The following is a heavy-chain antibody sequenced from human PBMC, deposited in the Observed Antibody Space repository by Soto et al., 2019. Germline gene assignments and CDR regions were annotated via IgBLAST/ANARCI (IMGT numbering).Heavy chain of an antibody. J-gene: IGHJ4*02. CDR2: INHSGST. V-gene: IGHV4-34*01. CDR3: ARGDYYDSSGYYYYFDY. D-gene: IGHD3-22*01. Sequence: PSETLSLTCAVYGGSFSGYYWSWVRQPPGKGLEWIGEINHSGSTNYNPSLKSRVTISVDTSKNQFSLKLSSVTAADTAVYYCARGDYYDSSGYYYYFDYWGQGTLVTVS. CDR1: GGSFSGYY.